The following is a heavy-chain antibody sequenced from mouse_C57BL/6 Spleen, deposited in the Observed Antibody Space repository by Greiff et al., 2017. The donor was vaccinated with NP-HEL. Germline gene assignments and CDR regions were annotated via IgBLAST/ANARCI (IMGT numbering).Heavy chain of an antibody. Sequence: VQLQLSVAALVRPGASVKLSCAASGFNIKNTYMHCVTQSPEQGLEWIGRIDPANGNTKYAPKFQGKATITADTSSNTAYLQLSSLTSEDTAIYYCARGVGYYRRGAMDYWGQGTSVTVSS. CDR1: GFNIKNTY. D-gene: IGHD2-3*01. CDR3: ARGVGYYRRGAMDY. CDR2: IDPANGNT. J-gene: IGHJ4*01. V-gene: IGHV14-3*01.